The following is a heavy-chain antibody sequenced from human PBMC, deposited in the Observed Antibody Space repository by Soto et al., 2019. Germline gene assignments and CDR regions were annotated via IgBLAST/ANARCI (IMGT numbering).Heavy chain of an antibody. CDR2: IIPIFGTA. D-gene: IGHD2-15*01. CDR3: ARESDCSGGSCYYYYGMDV. V-gene: IGHV1-69*01. J-gene: IGHJ6*02. CDR1: GGTFSSYA. Sequence: QVQLVQSGAEVKKPGSSVKVSCKASGGTFSSYAISWVRQAPGQGLEWMGGIIPIFGTANYAQKFQGRVTITADESTSTGYMELSSLRSEDTAVYYCARESDCSGGSCYYYYGMDVWGQGTTVTVSS.